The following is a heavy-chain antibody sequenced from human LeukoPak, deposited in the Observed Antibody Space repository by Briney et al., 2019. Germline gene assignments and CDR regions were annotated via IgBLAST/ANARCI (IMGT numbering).Heavy chain of an antibody. D-gene: IGHD3-22*01. CDR2: INTDGSST. CDR1: GFTFSDYY. V-gene: IGHV3-74*01. J-gene: IGHJ6*03. CDR3: ARDSTDYDSSGYYPRYYYYMDV. Sequence: GGSLRLSCAASGFTFSDYYMSWIRQAPGKGLVWVSRINTDGSSTSYADSVKGRFTISRDNAKNTLYLQMNSLRAEDTAVYYCARDSTDYDSSGYYPRYYYYMDVWGKGTTVTVSS.